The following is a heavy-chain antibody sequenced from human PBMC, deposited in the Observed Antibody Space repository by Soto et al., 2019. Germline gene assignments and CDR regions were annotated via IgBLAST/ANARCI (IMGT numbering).Heavy chain of an antibody. CDR3: ATDSSGWLGYFDY. V-gene: IGHV4-39*02. Sequence: QLQLQESGPGLVKPSETLSLTCTVSGGSISSSSYYWGWIRQPPGKGLEWIGSIYYSGSTYYNPSRKSRVTISVDTSKNQFSLKLSSVTAADTAVYYCATDSSGWLGYFDYWGQGTLVTVSS. CDR2: IYYSGST. D-gene: IGHD6-19*01. J-gene: IGHJ4*02. CDR1: GGSISSSSYY.